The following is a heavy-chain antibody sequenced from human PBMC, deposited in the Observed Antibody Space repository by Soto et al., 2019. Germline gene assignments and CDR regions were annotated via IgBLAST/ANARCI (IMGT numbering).Heavy chain of an antibody. J-gene: IGHJ6*02. Sequence: NPSETLSLTCTVSGASMNSRTYFWGWIRQPPGRGLGWIGSMSYSGNSHYNPSLKSRGTISIDTPKNQISLKLSSVTAADTAVYYCVRLYNFGPGGMDVWGQGTTVTVSS. CDR1: GASMNSRTYF. V-gene: IGHV4-39*01. CDR2: MSYSGNS. D-gene: IGHD1-1*01. CDR3: VRLYNFGPGGMDV.